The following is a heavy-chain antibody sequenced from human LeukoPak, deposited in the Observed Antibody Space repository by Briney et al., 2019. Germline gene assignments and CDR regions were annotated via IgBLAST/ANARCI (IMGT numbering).Heavy chain of an antibody. D-gene: IGHD5-24*01. CDR2: IYGGGNT. Sequence: GGSLRLSCSFSGLIATSNYMAWVRQAPGKGLQWISFIYGGGNTLYADSVMGRFSISRDNSKSTLYLQMSSLRVEDTAAYYCATGGRSGMAFDFWGQGTLVTVSS. J-gene: IGHJ4*02. CDR3: ATGGRSGMAFDF. V-gene: IGHV3-53*01. CDR1: GLIATSNY.